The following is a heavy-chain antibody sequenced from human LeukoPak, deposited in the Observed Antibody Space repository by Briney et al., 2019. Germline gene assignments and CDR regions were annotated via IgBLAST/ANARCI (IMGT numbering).Heavy chain of an antibody. CDR2: IYYSGST. V-gene: IGHV4-59*12. J-gene: IGHJ5*02. CDR1: GGSISSYY. CDR3: ARGRSGYSSRGSWFDP. D-gene: IGHD6-13*01. Sequence: SETLSLTCTVSGGSISSYYWSWIRQPPGKGLEWIGYIYYSGSTNYNPSLKSRVTISVDTSKNQFSLKLSSVTAADTAVYYCARGRSGYSSRGSWFDPWGQGTLVTVSS.